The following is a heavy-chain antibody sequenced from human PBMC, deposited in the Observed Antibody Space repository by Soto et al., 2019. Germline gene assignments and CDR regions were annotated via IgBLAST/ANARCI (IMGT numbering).Heavy chain of an antibody. J-gene: IGHJ6*02. D-gene: IGHD3-22*01. Sequence: GESLKISCKASGYSFTSYWIGWVRQMPGKGLEWMGIIYPGDSDTRYSPSLQGQVTISADKSINTAYLQWSSLKASDTAMYYCARRDYYDGTGYNRGFDVWGQGTTVTVPS. CDR3: ARRDYYDGTGYNRGFDV. CDR1: GYSFTSYW. V-gene: IGHV5-51*01. CDR2: IYPGDSDT.